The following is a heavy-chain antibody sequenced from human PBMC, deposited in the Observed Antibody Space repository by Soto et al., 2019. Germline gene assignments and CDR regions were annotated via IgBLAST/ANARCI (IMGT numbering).Heavy chain of an antibody. V-gene: IGHV1-18*01. CDR3: ARERVGARCTWFDP. Sequence: ASVKVSCKVSGYTFTSYGVSWVRQAPGQGLEWMGWISAYNGNTNYAQKLQGRVTMTTDTSTSTAYMELRSLRSDDTAVYYCARERVGARCTWFDPWGQGTLVTVSS. D-gene: IGHD1-26*01. CDR1: GYTFTSYG. CDR2: ISAYNGNT. J-gene: IGHJ5*02.